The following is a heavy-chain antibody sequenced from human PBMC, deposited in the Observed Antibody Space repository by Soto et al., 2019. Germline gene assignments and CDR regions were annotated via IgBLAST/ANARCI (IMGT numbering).Heavy chain of an antibody. CDR1: GYSFTTYY. CDR2: IHPNTGRT. CDR3: ARVEGSASSAGD. J-gene: IGHJ4*02. D-gene: IGHD6-6*01. Sequence: QVQMVQSGAEVKNPGASVKVSCKASGYSFTTYYIHWVRQAPGQGLEWMGFIHPNTGRTKYAQKFQGRVTMTSDTSIKTAYMELNRLTSDDAAMYYCARVEGSASSAGDWGQETLVTVS. V-gene: IGHV1-2*02.